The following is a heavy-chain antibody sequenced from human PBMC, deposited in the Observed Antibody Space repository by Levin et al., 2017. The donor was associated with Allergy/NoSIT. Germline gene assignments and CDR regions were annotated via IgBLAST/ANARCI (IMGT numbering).Heavy chain of an antibody. CDR2: INPHSGAT. CDR3: ARGSTVGDNWFDP. CDR1: GYTFTAFY. Sequence: GGSVKVSCKASGYTFTAFYMHWVRQAPGQGLEWMGRINPHSGATNYAQKFQGRVTMTRDTSISTAYMELSRLRSDDTAVYYCARGSTVGDNWFDPWGQGTLVTVSS. D-gene: IGHD4-23*01. V-gene: IGHV1-2*06. J-gene: IGHJ5*02.